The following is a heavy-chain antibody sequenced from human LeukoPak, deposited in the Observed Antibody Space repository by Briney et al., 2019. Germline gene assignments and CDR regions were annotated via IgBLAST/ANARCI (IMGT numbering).Heavy chain of an antibody. CDR3: AREQPPGVYFDC. CDR1: GFTVSSNY. V-gene: IGHV3-53*01. J-gene: IGHJ4*02. CDR2: MYDGGTT. D-gene: IGHD1-14*01. Sequence: GGSLTLSCAASGFTVSSNYMSWVRQAPGRGLEWVSIMYDGGTTYHADSVKGRFTISRDNSKNTVFLHIKNLRAEDTAVYYCAREQPPGVYFDCWGQGALVTVSS.